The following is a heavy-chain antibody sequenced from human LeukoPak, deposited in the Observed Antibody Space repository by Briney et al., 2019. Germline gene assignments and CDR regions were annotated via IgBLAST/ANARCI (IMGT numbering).Heavy chain of an antibody. J-gene: IGHJ4*02. CDR3: TRTYSSGWYYFDY. CDR2: IRSKAYGGTT. V-gene: IGHV3-49*04. D-gene: IGHD6-19*01. Sequence: GGSLRLSCTASGFTFGDYAMSWVRQAPGKGLEWVGFIRSKAYGGTTEYAASVKGRFTISRDDSKSIAYLQMNSLKPEDTAVYYCTRTYSSGWYYFDYWGQGTLVTVSS. CDR1: GFTFGDYA.